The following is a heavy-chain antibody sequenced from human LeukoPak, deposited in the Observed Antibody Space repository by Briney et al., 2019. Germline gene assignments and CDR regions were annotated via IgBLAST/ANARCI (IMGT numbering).Heavy chain of an antibody. V-gene: IGHV3-21*01. CDR2: ISSSSSYV. J-gene: IGHJ4*02. D-gene: IGHD5-24*01. CDR3: ARDSVDGYNWNYFDY. CDR1: GFTFSSYS. Sequence: PGGSLRLSCAASGFTFSSYSMNWVRQAPGKGLEWVSSISSSSSYVYYADSVKGRFTISRDNAKNSLYLQMNSLRAEDTAVYYCARDSVDGYNWNYFDYWGQGTLVTVSS.